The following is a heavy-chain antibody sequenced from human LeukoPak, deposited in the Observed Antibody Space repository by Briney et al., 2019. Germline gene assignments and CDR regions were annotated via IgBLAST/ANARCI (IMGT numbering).Heavy chain of an antibody. Sequence: ASVKVSCKASGYTFTGYYIHWVRQALGQGLEWMGWINPDSGATNYAQKFQGRVTMTRDTSISTAYVEVSRLRSDDTAVYYCARGGVTYNWNDVFGVWGQGTLVTVSS. V-gene: IGHV1-2*02. D-gene: IGHD1-1*01. J-gene: IGHJ4*02. CDR1: GYTFTGYY. CDR3: ARGGVTYNWNDVFGV. CDR2: INPDSGAT.